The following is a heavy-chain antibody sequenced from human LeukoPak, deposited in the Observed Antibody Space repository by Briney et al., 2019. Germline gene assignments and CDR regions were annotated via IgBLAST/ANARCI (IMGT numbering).Heavy chain of an antibody. V-gene: IGHV3-7*01. D-gene: IGHD2-15*01. CDR1: GFTFSSYW. Sequence: GGSLRLSCAASGFTFSSYWMSWVRQAPGKGLEWVANIKQDGSEKYYVDSVKGRFTISRDNAKNSLYLQMNSLRAEDTAVYYCASSYCSGGSCYSYSVDYWGQGTLVTVSS. CDR3: ASSYCSGGSCYSYSVDY. CDR2: IKQDGSEK. J-gene: IGHJ4*02.